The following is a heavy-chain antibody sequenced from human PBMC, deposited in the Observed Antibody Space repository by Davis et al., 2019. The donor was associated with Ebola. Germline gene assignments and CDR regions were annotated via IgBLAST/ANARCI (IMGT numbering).Heavy chain of an antibody. CDR2: IYYSGST. CDR3: ARGRTVPNYYYGMDV. CDR1: GGSISSYY. Sequence: SETLSLTCTVSGGSISSYYWSWIRQPPGKGLEWIGYIYYSGSTNYNPSLTSRVIISVGPSRNQVSLNLSSVTAADTAVYYCARGRTVPNYYYGMDVWGQGTTVTVSS. D-gene: IGHD4-11*01. J-gene: IGHJ6*02. V-gene: IGHV4-59*08.